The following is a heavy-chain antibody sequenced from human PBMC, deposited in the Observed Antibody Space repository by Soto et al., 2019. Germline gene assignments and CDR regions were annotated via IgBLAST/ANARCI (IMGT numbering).Heavy chain of an antibody. J-gene: IGHJ6*02. CDR1: GGTFSSYA. CDR2: IIPIFGTA. V-gene: IGHV1-69*06. Sequence: ASVKVSCKASGGTFSSYAISWVRQAPGQGLEWMGGIIPIFGTANYAQKFQGRVTITADKSTSTAYMELNSLRSEDTAVYYCARRGGRGYYDRSGYSRYYYYGMDVWGQGTTVTVSS. CDR3: ARRGGRGYYDRSGYSRYYYYGMDV. D-gene: IGHD3-22*01.